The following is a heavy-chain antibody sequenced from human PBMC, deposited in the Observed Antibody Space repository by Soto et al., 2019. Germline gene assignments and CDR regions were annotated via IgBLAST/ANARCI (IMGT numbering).Heavy chain of an antibody. Sequence: PSETLSLTCTVSGGSFSSSSYYWGWIRQPPGKGLEWIGSIYYSGSTYYNPSLKSRVTISVDTSKNQFSLKLSSVTAADTAVYYCARQEQQLVFPQFDPWGQGTLVTVSS. D-gene: IGHD6-13*01. CDR2: IYYSGST. CDR1: GGSFSSSSYY. V-gene: IGHV4-39*01. CDR3: ARQEQQLVFPQFDP. J-gene: IGHJ5*02.